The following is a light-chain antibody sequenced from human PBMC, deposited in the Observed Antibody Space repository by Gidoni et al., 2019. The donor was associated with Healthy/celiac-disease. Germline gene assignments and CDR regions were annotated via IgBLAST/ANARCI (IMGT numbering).Light chain of an antibody. CDR2: KDS. CDR3: QSADSSGTYVV. Sequence: SYALTQPPSVSVSPGQTARITCSGDALPKQYAYWYQQKQGQAPVLVIYKDSERPSGIPERFSGSSSGTTVTLTISGVQAEDEADYYCQSADSSGTYVVFGGGTKLTVL. V-gene: IGLV3-25*03. CDR1: ALPKQY. J-gene: IGLJ2*01.